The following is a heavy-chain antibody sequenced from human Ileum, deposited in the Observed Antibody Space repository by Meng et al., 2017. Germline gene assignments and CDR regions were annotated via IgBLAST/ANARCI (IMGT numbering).Heavy chain of an antibody. V-gene: IGHV4-4*02. CDR3: VRHGGKYFDS. CDR1: GGSISSSFY. J-gene: IGHJ4*02. D-gene: IGHD2-15*01. Sequence: VQLQESGPGLVEPSGTLSLPCTVSGGSISSSFYWSWVRQSPGKGLEWIGQIYLAGSPNYNPSLESRVTISVDKSKNQFSLRLTSVTAADTAIFYCVRHGGKYFDSWGQGTLVTVSS. CDR2: IYLAGSP.